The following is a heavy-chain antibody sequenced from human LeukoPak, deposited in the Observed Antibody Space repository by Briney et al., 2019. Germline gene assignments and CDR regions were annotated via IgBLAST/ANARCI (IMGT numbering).Heavy chain of an antibody. V-gene: IGHV3-74*01. CDR1: GFTFSSYW. Sequence: GGSLRLSCAASGFTFSSYWMHWVRQAPGKGLVWVSRINSDGSSTSYADSVKGRFTISRDNAKNTLYLQMNSLRAEDTAVYYCAADRYFGYYYYYMDVWGKGTTVTVSS. D-gene: IGHD2-21*02. CDR2: INSDGSST. CDR3: AADRYFGYYYYYMDV. J-gene: IGHJ6*03.